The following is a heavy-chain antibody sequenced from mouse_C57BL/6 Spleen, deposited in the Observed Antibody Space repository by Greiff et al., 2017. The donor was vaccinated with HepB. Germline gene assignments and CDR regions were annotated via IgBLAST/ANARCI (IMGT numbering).Heavy chain of an antibody. J-gene: IGHJ1*03. V-gene: IGHV5-4*01. Sequence: EVMLVESGGGLVKPGGSLKLSCAASGFTFSSYAMSWVRQTPEKRLEWVATISDGGSYTYYPDNVKGRFTISRDNAKNNLYLQMSHLKSEDTGMYYCARDYYGSSMVYWYFDVWGTGTTVTVSS. CDR3: ARDYYGSSMVYWYFDV. CDR1: GFTFSSYA. D-gene: IGHD1-1*01. CDR2: ISDGGSYT.